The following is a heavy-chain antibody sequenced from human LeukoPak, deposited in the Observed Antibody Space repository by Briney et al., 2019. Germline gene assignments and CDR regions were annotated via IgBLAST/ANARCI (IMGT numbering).Heavy chain of an antibody. D-gene: IGHD1-26*01. J-gene: IGHJ4*02. Sequence: SETLSLTCTVSGGSISSYYWSWIRQPPGKGLEWIGSIYYSGSTYYNPSLKSRVTISVDTSKNQFSLKLSSVTAADTAVYYCARHSGVVGATHYWGQGTLVTVSS. CDR3: ARHSGVVGATHY. CDR1: GGSISSYY. CDR2: IYYSGST. V-gene: IGHV4-59*05.